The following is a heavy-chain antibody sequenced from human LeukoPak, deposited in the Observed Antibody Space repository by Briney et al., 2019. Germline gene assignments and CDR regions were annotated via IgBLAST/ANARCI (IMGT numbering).Heavy chain of an antibody. J-gene: IGHJ4*02. V-gene: IGHV3-11*01. CDR3: ARDQSSWSQVYY. CDR1: GFTFSDYY. Sequence: SGGSLRLSCAASGFTFSDYYMSWIRQAPGKGLEWVSYISSSGSTIYYADSVKGRFTISRDNAKNSLYLQMNSLRAEDTAVYYCARDQSSWSQVYYWGQGTLVTVSS. D-gene: IGHD6-13*01. CDR2: ISSSGSTI.